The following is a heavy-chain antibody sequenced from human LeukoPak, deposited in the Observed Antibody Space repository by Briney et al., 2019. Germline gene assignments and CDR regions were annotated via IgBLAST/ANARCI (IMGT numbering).Heavy chain of an antibody. J-gene: IGHJ3*02. CDR3: ARLGYYGSGSYLGRTFAFDI. Sequence: GRFTISRDNAKNSLYLQMNSLRAEDTAVYYCARLGYYGSGSYLGRTFAFDIWGQGTMVTVSS. D-gene: IGHD3-10*01. V-gene: IGHV3-7*04.